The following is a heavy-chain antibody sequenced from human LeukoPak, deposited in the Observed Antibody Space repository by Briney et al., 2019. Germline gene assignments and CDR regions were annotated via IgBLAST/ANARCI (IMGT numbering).Heavy chain of an antibody. V-gene: IGHV3-30*02. Sequence: GGSLRLSCTASGFSFSSYGIHWVRQAPGKGLEWVAFIQYDGNNKYFADSVKGRFTISRDNSKNTLYLQMNSLRAEDTAVYYCAKGSSFHFDYWGQGTLVTVSS. CDR3: AKGSSFHFDY. D-gene: IGHD6-6*01. J-gene: IGHJ4*02. CDR1: GFSFSSYG. CDR2: IQYDGNNK.